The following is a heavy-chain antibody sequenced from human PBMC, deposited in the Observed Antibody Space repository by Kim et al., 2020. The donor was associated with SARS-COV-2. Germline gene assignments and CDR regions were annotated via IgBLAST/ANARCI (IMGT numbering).Heavy chain of an antibody. CDR2: SYRGTT. V-gene: IGHV4-39*01. Sequence: SYRGTTYSTPSPKSRVTISVDTSKNQFSLKLSSVTAADTAVYYCARLLDYWGQGTLVTVSS. CDR3: ARLLDY. J-gene: IGHJ4*02.